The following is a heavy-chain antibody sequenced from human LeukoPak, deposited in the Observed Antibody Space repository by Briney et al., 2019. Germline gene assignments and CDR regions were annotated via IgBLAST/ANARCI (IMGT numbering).Heavy chain of an antibody. D-gene: IGHD6-19*01. V-gene: IGHV3-15*01. Sequence: GGSLRLSCAASGFTFSNAWMSWVRQAPGKGLEWVGRIKSKTDGGTTDYAAPVKGRFTISRDDSKNTLYLQMNSLKTEDTAVYYCTTDPIAVAVLDYWGQGTLVTVSS. J-gene: IGHJ4*02. CDR1: GFTFSNAW. CDR2: IKSKTDGGTT. CDR3: TTDPIAVAVLDY.